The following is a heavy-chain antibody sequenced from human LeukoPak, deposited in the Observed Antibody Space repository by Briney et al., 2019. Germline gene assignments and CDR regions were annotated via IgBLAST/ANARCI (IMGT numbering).Heavy chain of an antibody. CDR1: GGSLSSYY. V-gene: IGHV4-59*01. Sequence: NPSETLSLTCTVSGGSLSSYYWSWIRQPPGKGLEWIGYIYYSGSTNYNPSLKSRVTISVDTSKNQFSLKLSSVTAADTAVYYCARDKGYYYDSSGYYPDAFDIWGQGTMVTVSS. CDR2: IYYSGST. D-gene: IGHD3-22*01. CDR3: ARDKGYYYDSSGYYPDAFDI. J-gene: IGHJ3*02.